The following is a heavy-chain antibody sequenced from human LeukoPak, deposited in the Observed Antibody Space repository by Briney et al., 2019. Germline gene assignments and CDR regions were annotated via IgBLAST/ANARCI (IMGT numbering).Heavy chain of an antibody. D-gene: IGHD3-22*01. Sequence: GGSLRLSCAVSGFTFSGYAMSWVRQAPGKGLEWVSTISGSGDYTYYADTVKGRFTISRDNSKNTLYLQMNSLRAEDTAVYYCARGTDSSGYYRAYYFDYWGQGTLVTVSS. CDR3: ARGTDSSGYYRAYYFDY. V-gene: IGHV3-23*01. CDR1: GFTFSGYA. CDR2: ISGSGDYT. J-gene: IGHJ4*02.